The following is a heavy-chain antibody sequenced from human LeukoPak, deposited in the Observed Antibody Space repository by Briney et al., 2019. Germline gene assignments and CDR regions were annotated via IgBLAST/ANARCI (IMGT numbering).Heavy chain of an antibody. Sequence: PGGSLRLSCAASGFTFSSYSMNWVRQAPGKGLEWVSSISSSSSYIYYADSVKGRFTISRDNAKNSLYLQMNSLRAEDTAVYYCARDQRDDIVVVPAAYGAYYMDVWGKGTTVTVSS. CDR1: GFTFSSYS. CDR2: ISSSSSYI. V-gene: IGHV3-21*01. J-gene: IGHJ6*03. CDR3: ARDQRDDIVVVPAAYGAYYMDV. D-gene: IGHD2-2*01.